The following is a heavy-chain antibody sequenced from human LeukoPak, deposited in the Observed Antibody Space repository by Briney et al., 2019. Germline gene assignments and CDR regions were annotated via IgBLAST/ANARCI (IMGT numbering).Heavy chain of an antibody. J-gene: IGHJ4*02. V-gene: IGHV4-39*01. CDR2: IYYSGST. CDR1: GGSISSSSYY. Sequence: PSETLSLTCTVSGGSISSSSYYWGWIRQPPGKGLEWIGSIYYSGSTYYNPSPKSRVTISVDTSKKQFSLKLSSVTAADTAVYYCARHQDDSSGYYYTASFDYWGQGTLVTVSS. D-gene: IGHD3-22*01. CDR3: ARHQDDSSGYYYTASFDY.